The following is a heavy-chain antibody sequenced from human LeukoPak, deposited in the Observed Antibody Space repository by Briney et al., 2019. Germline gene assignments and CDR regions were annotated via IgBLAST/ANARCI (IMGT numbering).Heavy chain of an antibody. Sequence: PGGSLRLSCAASGFTFSSYSMNWVRQAPGKGLEWVSSISRSSSYIYNADSVKGRLTISRDNAKNSLYLQMNSLRAEDTAVYYCARDSAMARGVDDAFDIWGQGTMVTVSS. V-gene: IGHV3-21*01. CDR3: ARDSAMARGVDDAFDI. CDR1: GFTFSSYS. D-gene: IGHD3-10*01. CDR2: ISRSSSYI. J-gene: IGHJ3*02.